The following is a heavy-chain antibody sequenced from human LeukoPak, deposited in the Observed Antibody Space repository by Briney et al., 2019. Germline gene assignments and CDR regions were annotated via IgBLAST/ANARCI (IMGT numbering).Heavy chain of an antibody. CDR1: GGSISSSNYY. CDR2: IYYSGST. Sequence: SETLSLTCTVSGGSISSSNYYRGWIRQPPGKGLEWIGSIYYSGSTDYNPSLKSRVSMSIDTSKNQFSLKLISVTAADTAVYYCARLVPERFFQLNPEGYYDYWGQGTLVTVSS. D-gene: IGHD3-3*01. J-gene: IGHJ4*02. V-gene: IGHV4-39*07. CDR3: ARLVPERFFQLNPEGYYDY.